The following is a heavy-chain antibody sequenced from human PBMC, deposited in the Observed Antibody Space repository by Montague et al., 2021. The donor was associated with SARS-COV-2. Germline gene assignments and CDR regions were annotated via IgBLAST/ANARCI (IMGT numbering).Heavy chain of an antibody. CDR1: GFSLSTRTVG. CDR3: AHRLPAVAAFDX. CDR2: IYWDDDK. J-gene: IGHJ4*02. V-gene: IGHV2-5*02. Sequence: PALVKPTQTLTLTCTFSGFSLSTRTVGVGWIRQPPGKAPEWLALIYWDDDKRYSPSLKSRLTITKVTSKNQVVLTTTNMDPVDTATYYCAHRLPAVAAFDXWGQGTLVTVSS. D-gene: IGHD6-6*01.